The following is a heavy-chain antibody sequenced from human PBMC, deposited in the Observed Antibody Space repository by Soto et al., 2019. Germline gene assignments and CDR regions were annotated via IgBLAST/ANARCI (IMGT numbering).Heavy chain of an antibody. CDR1: GFSFSDNL. D-gene: IGHD2-8*02. CDR2: INPDNGNT. J-gene: IGHJ3*01. V-gene: IGHV1-3*01. Sequence: QVQLVQSGAEVRKPGASVNISCRASGFSFSDNLINWVRQAPGQSLEWMGWINPDNGNTSYSQTSQGRVTISRHSSASIAYVEVSDLPSEDTAVYYCTRDILSVGPRANDAFDVWGQGKMVTVSS. CDR3: TRDILSVGPRANDAFDV.